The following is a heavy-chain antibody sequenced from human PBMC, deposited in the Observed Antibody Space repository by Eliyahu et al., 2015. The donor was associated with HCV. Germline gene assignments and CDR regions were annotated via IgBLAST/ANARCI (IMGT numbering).Heavy chain of an antibody. D-gene: IGHD3-22*01. J-gene: IGHJ3*02. V-gene: IGHV3-48*02. CDR2: ISSSSSTI. CDR3: ARGAPGEIWDSSGDDAFDI. CDR1: GFPFSXYS. Sequence: EVQLVESGGGLVQPGGSLRLSCAASGFPFSXYSXNWVRQAPGKGLEWVSYISSSSSTIYYADSVKGRFTISRDNAKNSLYLQMNSLRDEDTAVYYCARGAPGEIWDSSGDDAFDIWGQGTMVTVSS.